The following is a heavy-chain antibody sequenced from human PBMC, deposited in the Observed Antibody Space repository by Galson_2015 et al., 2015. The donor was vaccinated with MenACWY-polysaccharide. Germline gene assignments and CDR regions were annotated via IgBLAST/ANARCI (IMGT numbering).Heavy chain of an antibody. CDR2: IWHDGSNK. CDR3: VKALDTGYERASGY. D-gene: IGHD3-9*01. V-gene: IGHV3-33*06. J-gene: IGHJ4*02. CDR1: GFTFSSYA. Sequence: SLRLSCAASGFTFSSYAMTWVRQAPGKGLVWVAVIWHDGSNKYYADSVKGRFTISRDNSKNTVYLQMNSLRAEDTAVYYCVKALDTGYERASGYWGQGTLVTVSS.